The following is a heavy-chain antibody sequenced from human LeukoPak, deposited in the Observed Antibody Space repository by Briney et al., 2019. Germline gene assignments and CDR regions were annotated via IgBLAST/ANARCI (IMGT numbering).Heavy chain of an antibody. J-gene: IGHJ4*02. CDR2: ISSSSSYI. CDR1: GFTVSSNY. CDR3: ASAGSSWYRAFDY. D-gene: IGHD6-13*01. Sequence: GGSLRLSCAASGFTVSSNYMSWVRQAPGKGLEWVSSISSSSSYIYYADSVKGRFTISRDNAKNSLYLQMNSLRAEDTAVYYCASAGSSWYRAFDYWGQGTLVTVSS. V-gene: IGHV3-21*01.